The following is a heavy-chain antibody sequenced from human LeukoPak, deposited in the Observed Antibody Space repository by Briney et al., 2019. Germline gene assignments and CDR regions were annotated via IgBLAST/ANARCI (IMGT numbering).Heavy chain of an antibody. V-gene: IGHV3-53*04. CDR2: IYSGGST. D-gene: IGHD3-22*01. Sequence: PGGSLRLSCAASGFTVSSNYMSWVRQAPGKGLEWVSVIYSGGSTYYADSVKGRFTISRHNSKNTLYLQMNSLRAEDTAVYYCARVAYYYDSSGYYYFDYWGQGTLVTVSS. CDR1: GFTVSSNY. CDR3: ARVAYYYDSSGYYYFDY. J-gene: IGHJ4*02.